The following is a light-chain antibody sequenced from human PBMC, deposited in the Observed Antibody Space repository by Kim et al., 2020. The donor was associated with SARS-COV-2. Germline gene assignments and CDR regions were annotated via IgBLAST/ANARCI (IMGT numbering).Light chain of an antibody. CDR2: GAS. J-gene: IGKJ2*03. V-gene: IGKV3-20*01. Sequence: SLSPGERATLACRVSQSVSSSYLAWYQQKPGQAPRLLIYGASSRATGIPDRFSGSGSGTDFTLTISRLEPEDFAVYYCQQYGSSYSFGQGTKLEI. CDR1: QSVSSSY. CDR3: QQYGSSYS.